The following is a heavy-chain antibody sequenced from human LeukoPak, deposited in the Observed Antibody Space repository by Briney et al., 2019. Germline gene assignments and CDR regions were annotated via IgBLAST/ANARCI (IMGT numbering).Heavy chain of an antibody. J-gene: IGHJ4*02. D-gene: IGHD6-19*01. CDR2: ISYDGSNK. Sequence: PGGSLRLSCAASGFTFSTYGMHWVRQAPGKGLEWVAVISYDGSNKYYADSVKGRFTISRDNSKNTLYLQMNSLRAEDTAVCYCAKDKRIYSSGWYEANFDYWGQGTLVTVSS. CDR3: AKDKRIYSSGWYEANFDY. V-gene: IGHV3-30*18. CDR1: GFTFSTYG.